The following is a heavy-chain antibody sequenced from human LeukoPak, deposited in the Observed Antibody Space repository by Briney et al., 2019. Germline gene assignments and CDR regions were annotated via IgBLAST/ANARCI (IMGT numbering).Heavy chain of an antibody. CDR1: GGSFSGYY. V-gene: IGHV4-34*01. Sequence: SETLSLTCAVYGGSFSGYYWSRIRQPPGKGLEWIGEINHSGSTTYNPSLKSRVTISVDTSKNQFSLKLSSVTAADTAVYYCARGQELLWFGELFRHYYYYYMDVWGKGTTVTVSS. CDR3: ARGQELLWFGELFRHYYYYYMDV. CDR2: INHSGST. J-gene: IGHJ6*03. D-gene: IGHD3-10*01.